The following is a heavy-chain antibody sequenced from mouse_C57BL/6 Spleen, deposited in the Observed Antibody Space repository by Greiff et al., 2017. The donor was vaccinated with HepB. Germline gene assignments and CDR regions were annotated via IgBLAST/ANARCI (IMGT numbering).Heavy chain of an antibody. CDR2: INPGSGGT. Sequence: VQLQQSGAELVRPGTSVKVSCKASGYAFTNYLIEWVKQRPGQGLEWIGVINPGSGGTNYNEKFKGKATLTADKSSSTAYMQLSSLTSEDSAVYFCARRVAPYGYFDVWGTGTTVTVSS. D-gene: IGHD1-1*02. CDR3: ARRVAPYGYFDV. CDR1: GYAFTNYL. J-gene: IGHJ1*03. V-gene: IGHV1-54*01.